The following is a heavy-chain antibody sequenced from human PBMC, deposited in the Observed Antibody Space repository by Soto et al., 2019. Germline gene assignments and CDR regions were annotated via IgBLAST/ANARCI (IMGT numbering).Heavy chain of an antibody. Sequence: PSETLSLTCAVYGGSFSGYYWSWIRQPPGKGLEWIGEINHSGSTNYNPSIKSRITISVDTSKNQYYLKLSSVTAADTAVYYCARGKGVSRLTYYYYYYGMDVWGQGTTVTVS. CDR3: ARGKGVSRLTYYYYYYGMDV. CDR1: GGSFSGYY. D-gene: IGHD7-27*01. J-gene: IGHJ6*02. V-gene: IGHV4-34*01. CDR2: INHSGST.